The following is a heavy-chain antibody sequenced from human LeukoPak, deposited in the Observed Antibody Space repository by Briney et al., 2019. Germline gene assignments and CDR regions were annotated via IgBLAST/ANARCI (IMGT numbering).Heavy chain of an antibody. CDR1: GFTFSSYS. V-gene: IGHV3-23*01. CDR2: ISGSGGST. CDR3: AKDTAGYSSSWEGWFDP. D-gene: IGHD6-13*01. Sequence: GGSLRLSCTASGFTFSSYSMNWVRQAPGKGLEWVSAISGSGGSTYYADSVKGRFTISRDNSKNTLYLQMNSLRAEDTAVYYCAKDTAGYSSSWEGWFDPWGQGTLVTVSS. J-gene: IGHJ5*02.